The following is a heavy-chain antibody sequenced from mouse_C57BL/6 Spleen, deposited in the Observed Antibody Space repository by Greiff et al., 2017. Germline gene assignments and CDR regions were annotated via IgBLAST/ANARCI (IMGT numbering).Heavy chain of an antibody. CDR2: IDPETGGT. J-gene: IGHJ4*01. Sequence: QVQLKESGAELVRPGASVTLSCKASGYTFTDYEMHWVKQTPVHGLEWIGAIDPETGGTAYNQKFKGKAILTADKSTSTAYMELRSLTSEDSAVYYCTRGPPSTTVVATDAMDYWGQGTSVTVSS. D-gene: IGHD1-1*01. CDR1: GYTFTDYE. CDR3: TRGPPSTTVVATDAMDY. V-gene: IGHV1-15*01.